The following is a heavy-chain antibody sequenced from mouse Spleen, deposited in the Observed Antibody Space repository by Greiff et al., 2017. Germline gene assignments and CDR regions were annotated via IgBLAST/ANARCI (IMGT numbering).Heavy chain of an antibody. CDR2: IWSGGST. CDR1: GFSLTSYG. J-gene: IGHJ4*01. V-gene: IGHV2-2*01. CDR3: ARSSGRAMDY. Sequence: VKLMESGPGLVQPSQSLSITCTVSGFSLTSYGVHWVRQSPGKGLEWLGVIWSGGSTDYNAAFISSLSISKDNSKSQVFFKMNSLQADDTAIYYCARSSGRAMDYWGQGTSVTVSS. D-gene: IGHD4-1*01.